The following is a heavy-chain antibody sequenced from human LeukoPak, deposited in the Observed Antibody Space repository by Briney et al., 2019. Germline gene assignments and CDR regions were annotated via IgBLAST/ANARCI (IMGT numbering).Heavy chain of an antibody. V-gene: IGHV4-59*01. CDR2: IYYSGST. CDR1: GGSISSYY. J-gene: IGHJ4*02. Sequence: SETLSLTCTVSGGSISSYYWSWIRQPPGKGLEWIGYIYYSGSTNYNPSLKSRVTISVDTSKNQFSLKLSSVTAADTAVYYCARVIFGQLTGPLGDWGQGTLVTASS. CDR3: ARVIFGQLTGPLGD. D-gene: IGHD3-9*01.